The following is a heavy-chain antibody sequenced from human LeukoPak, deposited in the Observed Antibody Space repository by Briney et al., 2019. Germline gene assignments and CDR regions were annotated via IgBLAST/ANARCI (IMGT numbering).Heavy chain of an antibody. V-gene: IGHV3-7*01. Sequence: GGSLRLSCAASGLILSSYWMSWVRQAPGKGLEWVANIKQDGSEKWYVDSVKGRFTISRDNAKNSLYLQMNSLRVEDTAVYYCAREFRSGYNSRWFDYWGQGTLVTVSS. CDR2: IKQDGSEK. J-gene: IGHJ5*01. CDR3: AREFRSGYNSRWFDY. CDR1: GLILSSYW. D-gene: IGHD6-19*01.